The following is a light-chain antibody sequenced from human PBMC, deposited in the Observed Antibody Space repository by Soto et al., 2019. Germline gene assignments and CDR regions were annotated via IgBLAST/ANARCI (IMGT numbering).Light chain of an antibody. CDR2: EVA. V-gene: IGLV2-8*01. CDR1: SRDVGGFDW. Sequence: QSVLTQPPSASGSPGQSVTISCTGSSRDVGGFDWVSWYQQHPGKAPKLMIYEVAKRPSGVPDRLSGSKSGNTASLTVSGLQVEDEGYYYCCSYAGTTAVFGTGTKVTVL. CDR3: CSYAGTTAV. J-gene: IGLJ1*01.